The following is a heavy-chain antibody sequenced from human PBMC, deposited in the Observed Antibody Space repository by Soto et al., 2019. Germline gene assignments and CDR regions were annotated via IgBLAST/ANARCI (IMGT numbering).Heavy chain of an antibody. V-gene: IGHV3-48*03. CDR3: ARESASAIYWGGGDPYLDY. D-gene: IGHD2-21*01. CDR1: GFTFSSYE. CDR2: ISTSDSII. Sequence: EVQLVESGGGLVQPGGSLRLSCAASGFTFSSYEMNWVRKAPGKGLEWVSYISTSDSIIYYADSVKGRFTISRDNAKKSRTLQMNSLRAEVTAVYYFARESASAIYWGGGDPYLDYWGQGTLVAVSS. J-gene: IGHJ4*02.